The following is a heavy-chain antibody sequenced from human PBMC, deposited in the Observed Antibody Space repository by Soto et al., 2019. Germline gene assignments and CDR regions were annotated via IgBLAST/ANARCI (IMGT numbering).Heavy chain of an antibody. V-gene: IGHV3-23*01. Sequence: EVQLLESGGDLVQRGGSLRLSCAASGFTFSGYGMSWVRQAPGKGLEWVSSITSSGSNTYYVDSVKGRFTISSDNSKNTLYLQMNSLTGEDTAVYYCAKEQGSVAAVLDYWGQGTLVTVSA. CDR3: AKEQGSVAAVLDY. J-gene: IGHJ4*02. CDR1: GFTFSGYG. D-gene: IGHD6-6*01. CDR2: ITSSGSNT.